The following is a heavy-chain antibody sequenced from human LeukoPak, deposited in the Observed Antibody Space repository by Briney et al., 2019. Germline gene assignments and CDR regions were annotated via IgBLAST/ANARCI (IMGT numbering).Heavy chain of an antibody. CDR3: ARGPPESSNSDY. Sequence: GASVKVSCKASGHTFTSYDINWVRQATGQGLEWMGWMNPNSANTGYAQKFQGRVTMTRNTSISTAYMELSSLRSEDTAVYYCARGPPESSNSDYWGQGTLVTVSS. V-gene: IGHV1-8*01. CDR2: MNPNSANT. J-gene: IGHJ4*02. D-gene: IGHD6-13*01. CDR1: GHTFTSYD.